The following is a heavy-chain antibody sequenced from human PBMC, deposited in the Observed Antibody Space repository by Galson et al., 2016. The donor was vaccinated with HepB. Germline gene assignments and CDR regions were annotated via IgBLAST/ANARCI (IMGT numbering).Heavy chain of an antibody. Sequence: SVKVSCKASGVTFSSYAISWVRQAPGQGLEWMGGIIPVFATANYAQKFQGRVTITADKSTSTAYMELSSLRSEDTAVYYCATSSVPAAISNWFDPWGQGTLVTVSS. V-gene: IGHV1-69*06. CDR2: IIPVFATA. D-gene: IGHD2-2*01. CDR1: GVTFSSYA. J-gene: IGHJ5*02. CDR3: ATSSVPAAISNWFDP.